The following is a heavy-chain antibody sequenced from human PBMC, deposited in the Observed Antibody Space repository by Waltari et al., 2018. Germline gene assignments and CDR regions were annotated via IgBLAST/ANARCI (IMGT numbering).Heavy chain of an antibody. V-gene: IGHV2-70*16. CDR1: GFSLSTSGMS. Sequence: QVTLKESGPVLVKPTQTLTLPCTFSGFSLSTSGMSVGWIRQPPGKALEWLGRIDWVDDKFYSTSLKTRLTISKDTTKNQVVLTMTNMDPVDTVTYYCARLWDGALDYWGQGTLVTVSS. J-gene: IGHJ4*02. D-gene: IGHD3-16*01. CDR3: ARLWDGALDY. CDR2: IDWVDDK.